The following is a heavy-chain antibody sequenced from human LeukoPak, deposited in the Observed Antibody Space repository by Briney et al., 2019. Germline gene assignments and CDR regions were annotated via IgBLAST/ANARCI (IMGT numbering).Heavy chain of an antibody. D-gene: IGHD2-15*01. CDR1: GFTFDDYG. Sequence: PGGSLRLSCAASGFTFDDYGMSWVRQAPGKGLEWVPGINWNGGSTGYADSVKGRFTISRDNAKNSLYLQMNSLRAEDTALYHCARSDGGPLDYWGQGTLVTVSS. J-gene: IGHJ4*02. CDR2: INWNGGST. V-gene: IGHV3-20*01. CDR3: ARSDGGPLDY.